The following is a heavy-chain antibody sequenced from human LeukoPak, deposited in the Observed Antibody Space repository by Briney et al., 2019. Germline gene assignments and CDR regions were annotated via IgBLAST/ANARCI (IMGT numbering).Heavy chain of an antibody. J-gene: IGHJ4*02. Sequence: SETLSLTCAVYGGSFSGYYWSWIRQPPGKGLEWIGEINHSGSTNYNPSLKSRVTISVDTSKNQFSLKLSSVTAADTAVYYCARARGSSGYYRYWGQGTLVTVSS. CDR1: GGSFSGYY. V-gene: IGHV4-34*01. CDR2: INHSGST. D-gene: IGHD3-22*01. CDR3: ARARGSSGYYRY.